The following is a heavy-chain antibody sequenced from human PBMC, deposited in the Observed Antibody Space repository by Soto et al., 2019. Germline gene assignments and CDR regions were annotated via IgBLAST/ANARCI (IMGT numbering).Heavy chain of an antibody. CDR1: GGSVSSSSYY. J-gene: IGHJ3*02. Sequence: SETLSLTCTVSGGSVSSSSYYWGWVRQPPGKGLEWIGSVYYSGSTYYNPSLESRVTISVDKSKNQFSLKLSSVTAADTAVYYCARHHDYGDGSAFDIWGQGTMVTVSS. CDR2: VYYSGST. CDR3: ARHHDYGDGSAFDI. D-gene: IGHD4-17*01. V-gene: IGHV4-39*01.